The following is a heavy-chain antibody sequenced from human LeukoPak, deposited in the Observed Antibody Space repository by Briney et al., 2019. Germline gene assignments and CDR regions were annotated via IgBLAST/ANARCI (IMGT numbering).Heavy chain of an antibody. CDR2: IWYDGSNK. J-gene: IGHJ4*02. D-gene: IGHD6-6*01. CDR1: GFTFSSYG. V-gene: IGHV3-33*01. CDR3: ARDRLGGSSSSSGFDY. Sequence: PGGSLRLSCAASGFTFSSYGMQWVRQAPGKGLEWVAVIWYDGSNKYYADSVKGRFTISRDNSKNTLYLQMNSLRAEDTAVYYCARDRLGGSSSSSGFDYWGQGTLVTVSS.